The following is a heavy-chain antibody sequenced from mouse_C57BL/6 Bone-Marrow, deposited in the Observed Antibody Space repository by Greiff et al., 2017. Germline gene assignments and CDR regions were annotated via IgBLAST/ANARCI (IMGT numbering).Heavy chain of an antibody. V-gene: IGHV5-6*01. D-gene: IGHD1-1*01. CDR2: ISSGGSYT. CDR1: GFTFSSYG. J-gene: IGHJ3*01. Sequence: EVHLVESGGDLVKPGGSLKLSCAASGFTFSSYGMSWVRQTPDKRLEWVATISSGGSYTYYPDSVKGRFTISRDNAKNTLYLQISSLKSEDTAMYYCARHDYGTWFAYWGQGTLVTVSA. CDR3: ARHDYGTWFAY.